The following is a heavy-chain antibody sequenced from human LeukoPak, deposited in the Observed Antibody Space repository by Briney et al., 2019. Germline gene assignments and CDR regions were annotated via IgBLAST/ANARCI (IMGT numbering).Heavy chain of an antibody. CDR3: ARDIGGEYYDSSGLDY. J-gene: IGHJ4*02. CDR2: ISAYNGNT. D-gene: IGHD3-22*01. Sequence: ASVKVSCKASGYTFTSYGISWVRQAPGQGLEWMGWISAYNGNTNYAQKLQGRVTMTTDTSTSTAYMELRSLRSDDTAVYYCARDIGGEYYDSSGLDYWGQGTLVTVSS. V-gene: IGHV1-18*01. CDR1: GYTFTSYG.